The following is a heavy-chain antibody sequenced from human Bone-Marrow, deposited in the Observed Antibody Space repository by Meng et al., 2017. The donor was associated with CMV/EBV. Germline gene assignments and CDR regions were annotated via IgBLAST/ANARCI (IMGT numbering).Heavy chain of an antibody. CDR1: GFTFSDYY. CDR2: ISSSSSYI. CDR3: VRVKGVVPAARMDV. J-gene: IGHJ6*02. Sequence: GGSLRLSCAASGFTFSDYYMNWVRQAPGKWLEWVSSISSSSSYIYYADSVKGRFTISRDNAKNSLYLQMNSLRAEDTAVYYCVRVKGVVPAARMDVWGQGTTVTVSS. V-gene: IGHV3-21*01. D-gene: IGHD2-2*01.